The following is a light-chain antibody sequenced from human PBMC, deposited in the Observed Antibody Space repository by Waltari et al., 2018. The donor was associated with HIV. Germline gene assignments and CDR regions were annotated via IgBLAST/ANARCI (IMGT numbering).Light chain of an antibody. Sequence: QSALTQPASVSGSPGQSITISCTGTNSDVGAETYVSWFQQHPGNSPHVMIVEVRNRPSGVSNRFSGSKSGNTASLIISGLQAEDEADYYCSSYTTRNTFVFGTGTKVTVL. CDR2: EVR. CDR3: SSYTTRNTFV. CDR1: NSDVGAETY. J-gene: IGLJ1*01. V-gene: IGLV2-14*01.